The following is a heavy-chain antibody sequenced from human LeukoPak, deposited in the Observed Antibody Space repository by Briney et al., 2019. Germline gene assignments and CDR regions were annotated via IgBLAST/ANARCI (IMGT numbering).Heavy chain of an antibody. CDR1: GYSISSGYY. Sequence: SETLSLTCAVSGYSISSGYYWGWIRQPPGKGLEWIGSIYHSGSTYYNPSLKSRVTISVDTSKNQFSLKLSSVTAADTAVYYCARPQYDILTGYGNWIDPWGQGTLVTVSS. D-gene: IGHD3-9*01. CDR3: ARPQYDILTGYGNWIDP. CDR2: IYHSGST. V-gene: IGHV4-38-2*01. J-gene: IGHJ5*02.